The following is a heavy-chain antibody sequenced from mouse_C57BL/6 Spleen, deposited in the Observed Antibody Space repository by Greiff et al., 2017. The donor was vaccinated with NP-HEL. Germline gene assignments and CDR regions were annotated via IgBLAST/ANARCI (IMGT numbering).Heavy chain of an antibody. CDR1: GYTFTSYW. D-gene: IGHD4-1*01. CDR2: IHPNSGST. J-gene: IGHJ2*01. CDR3: ARSDWGGGFDY. V-gene: IGHV1-64*01. Sequence: QVQLQQPGAELVKPGASVKLSCKASGYTFTSYWMHWVKQRPRQGLEWIGMIHPNSGSTNYNEKFKSKATLTVDKSSSTAYMQLSSLTSEDSAVYYCARSDWGGGFDYWGQGTTLTVSS.